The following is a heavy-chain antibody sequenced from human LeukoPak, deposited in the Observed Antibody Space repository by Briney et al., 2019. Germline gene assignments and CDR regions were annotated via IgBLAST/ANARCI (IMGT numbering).Heavy chain of an antibody. CDR3: ARVPSGGDKFDP. CDR2: VNPNSGNT. J-gene: IGHJ5*02. V-gene: IGHV1-8*01. D-gene: IGHD6-25*01. Sequence: ASVKVSCKTSGYTFTSYDLNWVRQATGQGLEWMGWVNPNSGNTGYAQKFQGRVTMTRNTSISTAYMELSSLRSEDTAVYYCARVPSGGDKFDPWGQGTLVTVSS. CDR1: GYTFTSYD.